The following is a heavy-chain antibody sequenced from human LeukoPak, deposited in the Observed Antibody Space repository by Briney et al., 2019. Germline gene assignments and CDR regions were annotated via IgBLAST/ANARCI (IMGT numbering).Heavy chain of an antibody. J-gene: IGHJ3*02. D-gene: IGHD1-26*01. Sequence: SQTLSLNCAISGDSFSRNSAAWNWIRQSPSRVLQWLGRTYYRSKWYNDYAVSVKSRITINPDTSKNQFSLQLNSVSAEDKAEYYCARDHDLGGSFDAFDIWGQGTMVTVSS. CDR3: ARDHDLGGSFDAFDI. CDR1: GDSFSRNSAA. V-gene: IGHV6-1*01. CDR2: TYYRSKWYN.